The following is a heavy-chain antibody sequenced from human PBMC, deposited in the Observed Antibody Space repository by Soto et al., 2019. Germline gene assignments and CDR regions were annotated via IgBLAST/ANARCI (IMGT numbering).Heavy chain of an antibody. D-gene: IGHD4-17*01. Sequence: GGSLRLSCAASGFTFCSYSMNWVPQAPGKGLEWVSGISGSGGSTYYADSVKGRFTISRDNSKNTLYLQMNSLRAEDTAVYYCAKEYYGDYVSFFDYWGQGTLVTVSS. CDR1: GFTFCSYS. CDR3: AKEYYGDYVSFFDY. J-gene: IGHJ4*02. V-gene: IGHV3-23*01. CDR2: ISGSGGST.